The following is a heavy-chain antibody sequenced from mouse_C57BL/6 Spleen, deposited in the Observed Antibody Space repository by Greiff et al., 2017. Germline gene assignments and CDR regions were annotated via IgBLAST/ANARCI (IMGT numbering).Heavy chain of an antibody. V-gene: IGHV7-3*01. CDR1: GFTFTDYY. CDR3: ARYKVGLTHYCDY. CDR2: IRNKANGYTT. Sequence: EVHLVESGGGLVQPGGSLSLSCAASGFTFTDYYMSWVRQPPGKALEWLGFIRNKANGYTTEYSASVKGRFTISRDNSQRILYLQMNALRAEDSATYYCARYKVGLTHYCDYGGQGTTLTGSS. J-gene: IGHJ2*01. D-gene: IGHD4-1*01.